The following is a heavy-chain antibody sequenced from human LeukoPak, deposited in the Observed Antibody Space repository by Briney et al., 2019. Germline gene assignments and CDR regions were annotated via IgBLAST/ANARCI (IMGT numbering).Heavy chain of an antibody. J-gene: IGHJ4*02. CDR3: ARHRYYYDSSGLDGVFDY. V-gene: IGHV4-34*01. Sequence: SETLSLTCAVYGGSFSGYYWSWIRQPPGKGLEWIGEINHSGSTNYNPSLKSRVTISVDTSKNQFSLKLSSVTAADTAVYYCARHRYYYDSSGLDGVFDYWGQGTLVTVSS. CDR1: GGSFSGYY. CDR2: INHSGST. D-gene: IGHD3-22*01.